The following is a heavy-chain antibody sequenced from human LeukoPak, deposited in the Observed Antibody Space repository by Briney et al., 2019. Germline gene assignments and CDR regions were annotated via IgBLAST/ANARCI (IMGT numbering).Heavy chain of an antibody. D-gene: IGHD6-13*01. CDR2: IYHSGST. J-gene: IGHJ4*02. Sequence: PSETLSLTCTVSGGSISSGDYYWSWIRQPPGKGLEWIGYIYHSGSTYYNPSLKSRVTISVDRSKNQFSLKLSSVTAADTAVYYCARARYSSRELDYWGQGTLVTVSS. CDR3: ARARYSSRELDY. CDR1: GGSISSGDYY. V-gene: IGHV4-30-2*01.